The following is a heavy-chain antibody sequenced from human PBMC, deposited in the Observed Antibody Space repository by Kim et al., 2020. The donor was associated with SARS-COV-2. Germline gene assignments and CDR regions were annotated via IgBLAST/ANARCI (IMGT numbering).Heavy chain of an antibody. D-gene: IGHD2-15*01. CDR1: GYSFTTYG. CDR3: AREVGWYAPSYIDY. J-gene: IGHJ4*02. CDR2: ISGYNGNT. V-gene: IGHV1-18*04. Sequence: ASVKVSCKASGYSFTTYGISWVRQAPGQGLEWMGWISGYNGNTNYAQKFQGRVTMTTDTSTSTAYMDLRSLRSDDTAVYYCAREVGWYAPSYIDYWGQGTRVTVSS.